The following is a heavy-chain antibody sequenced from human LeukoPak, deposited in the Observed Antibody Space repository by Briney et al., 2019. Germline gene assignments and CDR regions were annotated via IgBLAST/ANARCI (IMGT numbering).Heavy chain of an antibody. CDR3: ARQGTYGDPFDY. CDR2: IYYSGST. J-gene: IGHJ4*02. V-gene: IGHV4-39*01. D-gene: IGHD4-17*01. Sequence: SETLSLTCTVSGGSISSSSYYWGWIRQPPGKGLEWIGSIYYSGSTYYNPSLKSRVTISVDTSKNHFSLKLSSVTAADTAVYYCARQGTYGDPFDYWGQGTLVTVSS. CDR1: GGSISSSSYY.